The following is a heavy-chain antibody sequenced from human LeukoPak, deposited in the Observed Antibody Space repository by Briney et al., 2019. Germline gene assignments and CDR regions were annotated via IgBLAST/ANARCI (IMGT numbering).Heavy chain of an antibody. D-gene: IGHD3-10*01. J-gene: IGHJ5*02. CDR1: GGSISRYY. CDR3: ARDSGTTGEVKFDP. V-gene: IGHV4-4*07. Sequence: SETLSLTCTVSGGSISRYYWSWIRQPAGKGLEWIGRIYSSGSTTYNPSLTSRVTISIDTSKNQFSLKLSFVTAADTAVYYCARDSGTTGEVKFDPWGQGALVTVSS. CDR2: IYSSGST.